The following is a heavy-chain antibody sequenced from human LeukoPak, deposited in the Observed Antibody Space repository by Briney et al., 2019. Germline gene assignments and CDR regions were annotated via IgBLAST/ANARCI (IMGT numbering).Heavy chain of an antibody. D-gene: IGHD4-17*01. J-gene: IGHJ3*02. CDR2: INHSGST. V-gene: IGHV4-39*07. CDR3: ARGLTTVTNDAFDI. CDR1: GGSISSGDYY. Sequence: PSETLSLTCTVSGGSISSGDYYWSWIRQPPGKGLEWIGEINHSGSTNYNPSIKSRVTISVDTSKNQFSLKLSSVTAADTAVYYCARGLTTVTNDAFDIWGQETMVTVSS.